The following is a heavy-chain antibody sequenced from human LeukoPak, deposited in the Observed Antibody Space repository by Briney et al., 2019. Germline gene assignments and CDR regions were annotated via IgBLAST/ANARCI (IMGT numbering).Heavy chain of an antibody. CDR1: GGSISSYY. D-gene: IGHD1-26*01. CDR2: IYYSGST. Sequence: SETLSLTCTVSGGSISSYYWSWIRQPPGKGLEWIGYIYYSGSTNYNPSLKSRVTISVDTSKNQFSLKLSSVTAADTAVYYCARNRYSGSPYYFDYWGQGTLVTVSS. J-gene: IGHJ4*02. V-gene: IGHV4-59*08. CDR3: ARNRYSGSPYYFDY.